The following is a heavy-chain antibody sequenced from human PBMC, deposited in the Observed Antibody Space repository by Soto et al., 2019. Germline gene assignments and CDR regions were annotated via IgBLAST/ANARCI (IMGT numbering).Heavy chain of an antibody. CDR3: ARMASSGSLNWFDP. D-gene: IGHD3-10*01. J-gene: IGHJ5*02. V-gene: IGHV1-8*01. Sequence: GASVKDSCNASGYTFTNYEINWVRQATGQGLEWMGWMNPGSGNTGYAHKFQGRVTMTRNISISTSYMELSRLGSDDTAIYYCARMASSGSLNWFDPWGQGTLVTVSS. CDR2: MNPGSGNT. CDR1: GYTFTNYE.